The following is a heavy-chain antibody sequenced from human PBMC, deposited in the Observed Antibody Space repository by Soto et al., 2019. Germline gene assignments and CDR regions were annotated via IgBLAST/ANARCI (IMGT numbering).Heavy chain of an antibody. CDR3: AKAVTTVTPLGYDS. D-gene: IGHD4-17*01. V-gene: IGHV3-30*18. CDR1: GFSFSSCA. J-gene: IGHJ4*02. CDR2: ISYDGTNK. Sequence: PGESLKISCAASGFSFSSCAMHWVRQAPGKGLEWVAVISYDGTNKYYADSVKGRFIISRDNSKSTLYLQMNSLRTEDTAVYYCAKAVTTVTPLGYDSWGQGILVTVSS.